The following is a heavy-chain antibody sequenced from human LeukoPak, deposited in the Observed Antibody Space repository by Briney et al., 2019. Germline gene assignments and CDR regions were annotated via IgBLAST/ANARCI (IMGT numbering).Heavy chain of an antibody. Sequence: WGSLRLSCAASGFTFSSYAMSWVRQAPGKGLEWVSAISGSGGSTYYADSVKGRFTISRDNSKNTLYLQMNSLRAEGTAVYYCAKQYYDFWSGYYRHFDYWGQGTLVTVSS. V-gene: IGHV3-23*01. CDR2: ISGSGGST. CDR3: AKQYYDFWSGYYRHFDY. CDR1: GFTFSSYA. D-gene: IGHD3-3*01. J-gene: IGHJ4*02.